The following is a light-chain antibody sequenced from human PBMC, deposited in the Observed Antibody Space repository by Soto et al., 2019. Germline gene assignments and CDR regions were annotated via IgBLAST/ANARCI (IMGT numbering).Light chain of an antibody. CDR1: SSDVGGYDY. CDR3: CSYAGSFTWV. J-gene: IGLJ3*02. Sequence: QSALTQPRSVSGSPGQSVTISCTGTSSDVGGYDYVSWYQQHPGKAPKLMIYDVTKRPSGVPDRFSGSKSGNTASLTISGLQVEDEADYYCCSYAGSFTWVFGGGTQLTVL. V-gene: IGLV2-11*01. CDR2: DVT.